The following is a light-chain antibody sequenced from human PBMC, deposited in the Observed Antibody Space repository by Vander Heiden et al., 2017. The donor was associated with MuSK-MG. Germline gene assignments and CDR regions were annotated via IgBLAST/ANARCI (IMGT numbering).Light chain of an antibody. Sequence: QPVVTQEPSLSVSPGGTVTLTCGLTSGSVSTSNYPSWHQQTPGQAPRTLIYSTTTRSSGVPDRFSGSILGNKAALTVTGAQADDESDYHCVRHVGGGVWVFGGGTKLTVL. CDR2: STT. CDR1: SGSVSTSNY. V-gene: IGLV8-61*01. J-gene: IGLJ3*02. CDR3: VRHVGGGVWV.